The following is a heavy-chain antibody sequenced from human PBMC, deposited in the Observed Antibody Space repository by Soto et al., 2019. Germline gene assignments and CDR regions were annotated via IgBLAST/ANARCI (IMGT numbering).Heavy chain of an antibody. CDR1: GFTFSTYS. Sequence: GGSLRLSCAASGFTFSTYSMNWVRQAPGKGLEWVSSISSTSSYIYYADSVKGRFTISRDNAKYSLYLQMNSLRAEDTAVYYCATVQLSLLNYDYWGQGTLVTVSS. J-gene: IGHJ4*02. CDR3: ATVQLSLLNYDY. CDR2: ISSTSSYI. D-gene: IGHD1-1*01. V-gene: IGHV3-21*01.